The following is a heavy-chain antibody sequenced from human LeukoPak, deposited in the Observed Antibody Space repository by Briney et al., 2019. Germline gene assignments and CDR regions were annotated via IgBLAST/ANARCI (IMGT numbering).Heavy chain of an antibody. Sequence: SETLSLTCSVSGGSISSYYWSWIRQPPGKGLEWIGYIYYSGSTNYNPSLKSRVTISVDTSKNQFSLKLSSVTAADTAVYYCARAQHDYGDHNWFDPWGQGTLVTVSS. CDR1: GGSISSYY. CDR2: IYYSGST. V-gene: IGHV4-59*08. J-gene: IGHJ5*02. CDR3: ARAQHDYGDHNWFDP. D-gene: IGHD4-17*01.